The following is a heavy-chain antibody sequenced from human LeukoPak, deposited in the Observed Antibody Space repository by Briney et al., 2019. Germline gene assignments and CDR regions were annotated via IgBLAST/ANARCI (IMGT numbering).Heavy chain of an antibody. CDR3: ARERVAVAGTDYYGMDV. V-gene: IGHV1-69*06. CDR2: IIPIFGTA. CDR1: GGTFSSYA. D-gene: IGHD6-19*01. Sequence: SVKVSCKASGGTFSSYAISWVRQAPGQGLEWMGGIIPIFGTANYAQKFQGRVTITADKSTSTAYMELSSLRSEDTAVYYCARERVAVAGTDYYGMDVWGQGTTVTVSS. J-gene: IGHJ6*02.